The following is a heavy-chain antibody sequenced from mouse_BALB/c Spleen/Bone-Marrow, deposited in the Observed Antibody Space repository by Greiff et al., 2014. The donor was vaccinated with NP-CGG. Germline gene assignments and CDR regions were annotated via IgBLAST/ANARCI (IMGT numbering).Heavy chain of an antibody. Sequence: EVQLQQSGTVLARPGASVKMSCKASGYTFTSYWMHWVKQRPGQGLEWIGAIYPGNSDTSYNQKFKGKAKLTAVTSTSTAYMELSSLTNEDSAVYYCIRGGGSSYVEFAYWGQGTLVTVSA. D-gene: IGHD1-1*01. V-gene: IGHV1-5*01. CDR2: IYPGNSDT. J-gene: IGHJ3*01. CDR3: IRGGGSSYVEFAY. CDR1: GYTFTSYW.